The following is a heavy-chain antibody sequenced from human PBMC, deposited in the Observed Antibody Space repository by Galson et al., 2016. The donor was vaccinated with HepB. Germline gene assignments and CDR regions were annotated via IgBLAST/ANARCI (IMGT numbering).Heavy chain of an antibody. Sequence: SLRLSCAASGFTFSSHVMHWVRQAAGEGLEWVSGIGVRGDTYYARSVTGRFTIARENAKNSWYLQMNSLRAEDTAVYYCTIWGASLGTHGLDVWGQGTTVTVSS. CDR2: IGVRGDT. J-gene: IGHJ6*02. CDR3: TIWGASLGTHGLDV. D-gene: IGHD1-1*01. V-gene: IGHV3-13*01. CDR1: GFTFSSHV.